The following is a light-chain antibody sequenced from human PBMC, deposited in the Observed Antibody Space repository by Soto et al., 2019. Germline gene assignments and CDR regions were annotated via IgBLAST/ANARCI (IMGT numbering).Light chain of an antibody. J-gene: IGKJ2*01. V-gene: IGKV1-39*01. CDR3: QQSFSTPPYT. Sequence: DIQMTQSPSSLSASVGDRVTITCRASQSIRSDLNWYQHKPGKAPKLLIYATSTLESRGPSRFSGSGSGTDFTLTISSLQHEDFATYYCQQSFSTPPYTFGQGTKLEIK. CDR1: QSIRSD. CDR2: ATS.